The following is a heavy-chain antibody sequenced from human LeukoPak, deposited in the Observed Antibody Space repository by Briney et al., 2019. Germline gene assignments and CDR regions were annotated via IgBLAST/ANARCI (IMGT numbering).Heavy chain of an antibody. CDR1: GGSISSDSYY. V-gene: IGHV4-61*02. CDR2: IFTSGST. J-gene: IGHJ5*02. CDR3: ARVIVVVPAAAKWRLAPWFDP. Sequence: SETLSLTCSVSGGSISSDSYYWSWIRQPAGKGLEWIGRIFTSGSTNYNPSLKSRVTMSLDTSKNQFSLKLSSVTAADTAVYYCARVIVVVPAAAKWRLAPWFDPWGQGTLVTVSS. D-gene: IGHD2-2*01.